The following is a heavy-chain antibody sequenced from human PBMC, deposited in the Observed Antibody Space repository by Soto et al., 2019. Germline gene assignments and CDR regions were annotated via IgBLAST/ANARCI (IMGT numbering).Heavy chain of an antibody. CDR2: IKSKTDGGTT. CDR3: TTDDAYSGYDLPDYYFDY. V-gene: IGHV3-15*01. J-gene: IGHJ4*02. Sequence: LRLSCAASGFTFSNAWMSWVRQAPGKGLEWVGRIKSKTDGGTTDYAAPVKGRFTISRDDSKNTLYLQMNSLKTEDTAVYYCTTDDAYSGYDLPDYYFDYWGQGTLVTVSS. D-gene: IGHD5-12*01. CDR1: GFTFSNAW.